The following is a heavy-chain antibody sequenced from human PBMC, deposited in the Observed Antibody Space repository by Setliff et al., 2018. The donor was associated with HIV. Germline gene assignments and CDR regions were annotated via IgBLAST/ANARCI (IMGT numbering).Heavy chain of an antibody. Sequence: TSETLSLTCTVSGGSISSYYWSWIRQPPGKGLEWIGYIYTSGSTNDNPSLKSRITISVDTSNNQFSLRLSSVTAADTAVYYCARDKGYYYMDVWGKGITVTVSS. CDR1: GGSISSYY. CDR3: ARDKGYYYMDV. V-gene: IGHV4-4*09. CDR2: IYTSGST. J-gene: IGHJ6*03.